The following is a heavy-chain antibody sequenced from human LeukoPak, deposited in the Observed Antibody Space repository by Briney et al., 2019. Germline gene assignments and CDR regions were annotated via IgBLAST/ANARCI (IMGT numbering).Heavy chain of an antibody. V-gene: IGHV4-59*01. CDR2: IYYSGST. Sequence: PSETLSLTCTVSGGSISSCYWSWIRQPPGKGLEWIGYIYYSGSTNYNPSLKSRVTISVDTSKNQFSLKLSSVTAADTAVYYCARDRGIAVAGTGFDYWGQGTLVTVSS. CDR1: GGSISSCY. D-gene: IGHD6-19*01. J-gene: IGHJ4*02. CDR3: ARDRGIAVAGTGFDY.